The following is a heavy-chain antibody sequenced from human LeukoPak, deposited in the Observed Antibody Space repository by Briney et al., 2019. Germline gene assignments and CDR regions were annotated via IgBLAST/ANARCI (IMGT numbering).Heavy chain of an antibody. CDR3: AKEDRDYWLLKYYYYYYMDV. D-gene: IGHD3-9*01. Sequence: PGGSLRLSCAASGFTFSSYWMSWVRQAPGKGLEWVANIKQDGSEKYYVDSVKGRFTISRDNAKNSLYLQMNSLRAEDTAVYYCAKEDRDYWLLKYYYYYYMDVWGKGTTVTVSS. CDR2: IKQDGSEK. CDR1: GFTFSSYW. J-gene: IGHJ6*03. V-gene: IGHV3-7*03.